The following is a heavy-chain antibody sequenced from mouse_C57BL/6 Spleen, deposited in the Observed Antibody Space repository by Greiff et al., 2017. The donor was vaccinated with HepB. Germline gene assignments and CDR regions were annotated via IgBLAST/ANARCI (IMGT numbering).Heavy chain of an antibody. CDR1: GYSITSGYY. Sequence: EVQLQESGPGLVKPSQSLSLTCSVTGYSITSGYYWNWIRQFPGNKLEWMGYISYDGSNNYNPSLKNRISITRDTSKIQFFLKLNSVTTEDTATYYCARDGLAWFAYWGQGTLVTVSA. D-gene: IGHD6-1*01. CDR2: ISYDGSN. V-gene: IGHV3-6*01. CDR3: ARDGLAWFAY. J-gene: IGHJ3*01.